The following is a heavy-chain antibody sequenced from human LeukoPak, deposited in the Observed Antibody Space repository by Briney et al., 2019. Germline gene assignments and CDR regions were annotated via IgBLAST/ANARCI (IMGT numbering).Heavy chain of an antibody. J-gene: IGHJ6*03. D-gene: IGHD4-11*01. CDR1: GYTFTSYG. Sequence: ASVKVYCKASGYTFTSYGISWVRQAPGQGLEWMGWISAYNGNTNYAQKLQGRVTMTTDTSTSTAYMELRSLRSDDTAVYYCARVPVSTPPPYYYYYMDVWGKGTTVTVSS. CDR2: ISAYNGNT. CDR3: ARVPVSTPPPYYYYYMDV. V-gene: IGHV1-18*01.